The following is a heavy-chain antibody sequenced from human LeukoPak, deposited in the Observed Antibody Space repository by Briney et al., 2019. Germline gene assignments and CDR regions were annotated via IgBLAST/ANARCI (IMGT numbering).Heavy chain of an antibody. CDR1: GYTFTSYY. D-gene: IGHD3-22*01. J-gene: IGHJ3*02. CDR3: ARDYYDSSIDVFDI. CDR2: ISAYNGNT. V-gene: IGHV1-18*04. Sequence: ASVKVSCKASGYTFTSYYMHWVRQAPGQGLEWMGWISAYNGNTNYAQKLQGRVTMTTDTSTSTVYMELRSLRSDDTAVYYCARDYYDSSIDVFDIWGQGTMVTVSS.